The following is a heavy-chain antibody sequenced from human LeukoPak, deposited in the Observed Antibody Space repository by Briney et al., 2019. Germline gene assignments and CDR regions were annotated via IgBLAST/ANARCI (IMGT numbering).Heavy chain of an antibody. V-gene: IGHV3-48*02. CDR3: ARATPFDI. Sequence: GGSLRLSCAASGFTFSTDAMHWVRQAPGKGLEWVSYISSSSSTIYYADSVKGRFTISRDNAKNSLYLQMNSLRDEDTAVYYCARATPFDIWGQGTMVTVSS. J-gene: IGHJ3*02. CDR2: ISSSSSTI. CDR1: GFTFSTDA.